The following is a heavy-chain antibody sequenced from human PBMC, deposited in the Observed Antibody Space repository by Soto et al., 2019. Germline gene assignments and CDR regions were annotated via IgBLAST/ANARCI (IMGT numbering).Heavy chain of an antibody. Sequence: PSETLSLTCAVSGASIGTNNWWSCVRQPPGKGLEWIGEVYHSGTTNCNPSLKSRVTISIDKSKNQFSLTLTSMTAADTALYYCAVTVSGDFDYWSQGNLVTVSS. CDR3: AVTVSGDFDY. CDR2: VYHSGTT. CDR1: GASIGTNNW. D-gene: IGHD4-4*01. V-gene: IGHV4-4*02. J-gene: IGHJ4*02.